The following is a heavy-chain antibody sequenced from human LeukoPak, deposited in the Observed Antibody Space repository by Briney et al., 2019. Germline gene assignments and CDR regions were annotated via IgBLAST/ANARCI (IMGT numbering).Heavy chain of an antibody. CDR1: GGSISSSSYY. CDR2: IYYSGST. V-gene: IGHV4-39*07. CDR3: ARANSVLRYFDWFED. Sequence: SETLSLTCTVSGGSISSSSYYWGWIRQPPGKGLEWIGSIYYSGSTYYNPSLKSRVTISVDTSKNQFSLKLSSVTAADTAVYYCARANSVLRYFDWFEDWGQGTLVTVSS. D-gene: IGHD3-9*01. J-gene: IGHJ5*02.